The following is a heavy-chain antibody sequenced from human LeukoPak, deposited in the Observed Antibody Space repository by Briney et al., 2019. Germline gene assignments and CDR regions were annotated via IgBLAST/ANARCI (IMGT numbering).Heavy chain of an antibody. D-gene: IGHD1-1*01. CDR2: INPNSGGT. Sequence: GASVKVSCKASGYTFTGYYMHWVRQAPGQGLEWMGWINPNSGGTNYAQKFQGRVTMTRDTSISTAYMELSGLRSDDTAVYYCARGFRGLNWNDVGFDYWGQGTLVTVSS. CDR1: GYTFTGYY. J-gene: IGHJ4*02. CDR3: ARGFRGLNWNDVGFDY. V-gene: IGHV1-2*02.